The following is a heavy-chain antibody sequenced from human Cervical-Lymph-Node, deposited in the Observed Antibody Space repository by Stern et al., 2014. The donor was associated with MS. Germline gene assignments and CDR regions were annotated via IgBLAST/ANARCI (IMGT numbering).Heavy chain of an antibody. CDR2: IQSKTDGGTT. CDR3: TTLDRSYPYYYYGMDV. V-gene: IGHV3-15*01. D-gene: IGHD1-26*01. J-gene: IGHJ6*02. CDR1: GFTFRNAW. Sequence: EEQLLESGGGLVKPGGSLRLSCAASGFTFRNAWMTWIRQAPGKGLEWVGRIQSKTDGGTTDYAAPVKGRFTISRDDSKNTLYLQMNSLKTEDTAVYYCTTLDRSYPYYYYGMDVWGQGTTVTVSS.